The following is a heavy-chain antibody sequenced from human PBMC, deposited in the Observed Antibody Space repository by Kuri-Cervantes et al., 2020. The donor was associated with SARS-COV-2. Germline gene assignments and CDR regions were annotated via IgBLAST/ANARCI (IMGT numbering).Heavy chain of an antibody. D-gene: IGHD3-22*01. J-gene: IGHJ3*02. CDR1: GYTFTSYA. CDR3: ARDHYYDSRDDI. CDR2: INAGNGNT. V-gene: IGHV1-3*01. Sequence: ASVKVSCKASGYTFTSYAMHWVRQAPGQRLEWMGWINAGNGNTKYSQKFQGRVTITRDTSASTAYMELSSLTSGDTAVYYCARDHYYDSRDDIWGQGKRVHVAS.